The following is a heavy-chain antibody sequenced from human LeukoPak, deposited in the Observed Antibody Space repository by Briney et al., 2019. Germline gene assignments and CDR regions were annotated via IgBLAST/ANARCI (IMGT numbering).Heavy chain of an antibody. Sequence: PSETLSLTCTVSGGSISSSSYYWGWIRQPPGKGLEWIGSIYYSGSTYYNPSLKSRVTISVDTSKNQFSLKLSSVTAADTAVYYCARGLCSGGSCYKGGAFDIWGQGTMVTVSS. J-gene: IGHJ3*02. CDR1: GGSISSSSYY. CDR2: IYYSGST. D-gene: IGHD2-15*01. CDR3: ARGLCSGGSCYKGGAFDI. V-gene: IGHV4-39*07.